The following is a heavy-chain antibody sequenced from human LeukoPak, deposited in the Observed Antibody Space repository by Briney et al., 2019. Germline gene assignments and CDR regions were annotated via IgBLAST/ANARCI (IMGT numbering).Heavy chain of an antibody. Sequence: SETLSLTCTVSGYSISSGYYWGWIRQPPGKGLEWIGYIYYSGSTNYNPSLKSRVTISVDTSKNQFSLKLSSVTAADTAVYYCARTKIDFWSGILDWWGQGTLVTVSS. CDR2: IYYSGST. CDR1: GYSISSGYY. D-gene: IGHD3-3*01. J-gene: IGHJ4*02. CDR3: ARTKIDFWSGILDW. V-gene: IGHV4-61*01.